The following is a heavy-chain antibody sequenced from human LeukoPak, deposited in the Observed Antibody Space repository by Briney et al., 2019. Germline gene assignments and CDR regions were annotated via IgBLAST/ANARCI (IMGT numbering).Heavy chain of an antibody. Sequence: SETLSLTCTVSGGSLSSYYWSWIRQPAGKGLEWIGRIYTSGSTNYNPSLKSRVTMSVDTSKNQFSLKLSSVTAADTAVYYCASQGIAAAPGGFDYWGQGTLVTVSS. CDR2: IYTSGST. J-gene: IGHJ4*02. CDR1: GGSLSSYY. D-gene: IGHD6-13*01. CDR3: ASQGIAAAPGGFDY. V-gene: IGHV4-4*07.